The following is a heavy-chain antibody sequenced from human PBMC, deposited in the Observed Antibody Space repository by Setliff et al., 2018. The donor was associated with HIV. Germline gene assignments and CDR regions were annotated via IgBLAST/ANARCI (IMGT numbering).Heavy chain of an antibody. CDR2: IYHSGST. D-gene: IGHD6-19*01. J-gene: IGHJ4*02. CDR3: ARVRGDSGWYVFDY. CDR1: GGSISSSSYY. Sequence: PSETLSLTCTVSGGSISSSSYYWGWIRQPPGKGLEWIGSIYHSGSTYYNPSLKSRLTISVDTSKNQFYLKLNSVTAADTAVYHCARVRGDSGWYVFDYWGQGTLVTVSS. V-gene: IGHV4-39*07.